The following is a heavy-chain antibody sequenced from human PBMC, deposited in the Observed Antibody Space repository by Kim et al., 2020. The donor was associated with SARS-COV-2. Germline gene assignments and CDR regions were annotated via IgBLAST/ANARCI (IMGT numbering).Heavy chain of an antibody. D-gene: IGHD1-7*01. J-gene: IGHJ4*02. CDR2: ITRSGDGL. CDR3: AKYGRNYGAVH. V-gene: IGHV3-64D*06. CDR1: GFTFSDYD. Sequence: GGSLRLSCSASGFTFSDYDIHWVRRAPGKGLQYVSAITRSGDGLFYADSVEGRFTISRDNSKNTLYLQMNSLRVEDTSVYYCAKYGRNYGAVHWGQGTLVIVSS.